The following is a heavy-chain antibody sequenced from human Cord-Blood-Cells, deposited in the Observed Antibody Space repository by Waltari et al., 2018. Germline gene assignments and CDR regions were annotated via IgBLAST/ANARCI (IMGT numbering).Heavy chain of an antibody. J-gene: IGHJ3*02. CDR2: IYYSGST. Sequence: QLQLQESGPGLVKPSETLSLTCTVSGGSISSSSYYWGWIRQPPGKGLEWIGSIYYSGSTYYNPSFKSRVTISVDTSKNQFSLKLSSVTAADTAVYYCARRGYDFWSGYDAFDIWGQGTMVTVSS. CDR1: GGSISSSSYY. V-gene: IGHV4-39*01. D-gene: IGHD3-3*01. CDR3: ARRGYDFWSGYDAFDI.